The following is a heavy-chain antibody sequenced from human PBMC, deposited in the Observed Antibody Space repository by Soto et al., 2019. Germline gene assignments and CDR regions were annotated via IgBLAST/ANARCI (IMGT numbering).Heavy chain of an antibody. V-gene: IGHV5-51*01. CDR1: GYSFTSYW. CDR2: IYPGDSDT. J-gene: IGHJ6*02. Sequence: GESLKISCKGSGYSFTSYWIGWVRQMPGKGLEWMGIIYPGDSDTRYSPSFQGQVTISADKSISTAYLQWSSLKASDTAMYYCARHMYSSSSGQYYYYGMDVWGQGTTVTVSS. CDR3: ARHMYSSSSGQYYYYGMDV. D-gene: IGHD6-6*01.